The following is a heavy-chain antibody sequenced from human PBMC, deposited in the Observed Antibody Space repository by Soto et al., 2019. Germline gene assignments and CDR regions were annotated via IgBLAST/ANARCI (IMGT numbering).Heavy chain of an antibody. CDR3: AKTDTFNGYYNAFDY. J-gene: IGHJ4*02. CDR1: GFSFAGYA. V-gene: IGHV3-23*01. D-gene: IGHD3-9*01. Sequence: EVQLSESGGGLVQPGGSLRLSCAASGFSFAGYALTWVRLAPGKGLEWVAAISGGGGSTYYADSVKGRFSISRDNSNRMVFLQLESLTAGDTAVYYCAKTDTFNGYYNAFDYWGQGTRVTVSS. CDR2: ISGGGGST.